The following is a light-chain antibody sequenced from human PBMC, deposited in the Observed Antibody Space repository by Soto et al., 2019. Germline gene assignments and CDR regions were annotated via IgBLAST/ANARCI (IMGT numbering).Light chain of an antibody. Sequence: EIVMTQSPATLSVSPGETATLSCMDSQSVSYNLAWYQQKPGQGPRLLIYGAFTRATGIPARFSGSGSGTDFTLTISSLQSEDFAVYYCQQYKNWPPLTFGGGTKVEIK. CDR1: QSVSYN. V-gene: IGKV3-15*01. J-gene: IGKJ4*01. CDR3: QQYKNWPPLT. CDR2: GAF.